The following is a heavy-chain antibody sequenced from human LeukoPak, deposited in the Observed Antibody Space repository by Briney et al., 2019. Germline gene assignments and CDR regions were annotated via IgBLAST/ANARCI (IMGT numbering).Heavy chain of an antibody. CDR2: ISGSGDST. D-gene: IGHD3-22*01. CDR3: AKRGVVIRVILVGFHKESYYFDS. V-gene: IGHV3-23*01. CDR1: GITLSNYG. J-gene: IGHJ4*02. Sequence: GGSLRLSCAVSGITLSNYGMSWVRQAPGKGLEWVAGISGSGDSTNYADSVKGRFTISRDNAKNTLYLQMNSLRAEDTAVYFCAKRGVVIRVILVGFHKESYYFDSWGQGARVTVSS.